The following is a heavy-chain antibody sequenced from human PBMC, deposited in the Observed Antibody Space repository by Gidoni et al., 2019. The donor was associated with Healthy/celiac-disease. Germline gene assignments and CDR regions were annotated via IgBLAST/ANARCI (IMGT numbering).Heavy chain of an antibody. D-gene: IGHD3-22*01. CDR1: GGTLSSYA. CDR3: ARDSPIDDYDSSVRFDI. V-gene: IGHV1-69*01. J-gene: IGHJ3*02. Sequence: QVQLVQSGAEVKKPGSSVKVSCKASGGTLSSYAISWVRQAPGQGLEWMGGISPIFGTANYAQKFQGRVTITADESTSTAYMELSSLRSEDTAVYYCARDSPIDDYDSSVRFDIWGQGTMVTVSS. CDR2: ISPIFGTA.